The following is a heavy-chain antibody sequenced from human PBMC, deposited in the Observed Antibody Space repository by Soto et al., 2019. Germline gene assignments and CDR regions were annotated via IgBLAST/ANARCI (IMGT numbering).Heavy chain of an antibody. CDR2: IYYSGST. V-gene: IGHV4-59*01. CDR1: GGSISSYY. CDR3: ASLYSSSWYDYYYGMDV. D-gene: IGHD6-13*01. J-gene: IGHJ6*02. Sequence: PSETLSLTCTVSGGSISSYYWSWIRQPPGKGLEWIGYIYYSGSTNYNPSLKSRVTISVDTSKNQFSLKLSSVTAADTAVYYCASLYSSSWYDYYYGMDVWGQGTTVT.